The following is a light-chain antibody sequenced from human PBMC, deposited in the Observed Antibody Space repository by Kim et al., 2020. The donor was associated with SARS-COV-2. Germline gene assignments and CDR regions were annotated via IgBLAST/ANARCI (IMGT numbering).Light chain of an antibody. CDR2: DVS. Sequence: QSALTQPRSVSGSPGQSVTISCTGTSSDVGGYNYVSWYQQHPGKAPKLMIYDVSKRPSGVPDRFSGSKSGNTVSLTISGLQAEDEADYYCCSYAGSVVFGGGTQLTVL. CDR3: CSYAGSVV. J-gene: IGLJ2*01. V-gene: IGLV2-11*01. CDR1: SSDVGGYNY.